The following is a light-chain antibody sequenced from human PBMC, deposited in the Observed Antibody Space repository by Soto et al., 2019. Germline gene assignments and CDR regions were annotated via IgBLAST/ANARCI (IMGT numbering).Light chain of an antibody. J-gene: IGLJ3*02. CDR1: SSDIGASNY. V-gene: IGLV2-14*01. Sequence: QSVLTQPASVSGSPGQSITVSCTGTSSDIGASNYVSWYQQHPGKAPKLIISEVSNRPSGISNRFSGSKSGSTASLTISGLQAEDEADYYFTSYTSSTTWVFGGGTKLTVL. CDR3: TSYTSSTTWV. CDR2: EVS.